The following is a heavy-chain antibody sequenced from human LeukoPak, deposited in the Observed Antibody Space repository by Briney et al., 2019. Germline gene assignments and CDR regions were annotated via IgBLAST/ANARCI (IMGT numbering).Heavy chain of an antibody. D-gene: IGHD3-22*01. V-gene: IGHV3-23*01. CDR3: AKGVVDYYDSSGYYPSDL. Sequence: PGGSLRLSCAASGFTFSSYAMSWVRQAPGKGLEWVSAISGSGGTTYYADSVKGRFTISRDNSNNTLYLQMNSMRVEDTAVYFCAKGVVDYYDSSGYYPSDLWGQGTLVTVSS. CDR2: ISGSGGTT. CDR1: GFTFSSYA. J-gene: IGHJ5*02.